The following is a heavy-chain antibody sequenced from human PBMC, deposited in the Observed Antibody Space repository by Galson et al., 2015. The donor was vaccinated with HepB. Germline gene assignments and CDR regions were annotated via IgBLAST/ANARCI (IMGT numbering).Heavy chain of an antibody. V-gene: IGHV1-69*13. CDR1: GVTFSNFA. CDR3: ATPKVEYEGSYCFDN. D-gene: IGHD3-3*01. Sequence: SVKVSCKASGVTFSNFAIAWVRQAPGQGLEWMGGIIPMFGVANYAQKFQGRVSMTADASPTTAYLELSGLRSEDTAVYYCATPKVEYEGSYCFDNWGQGTLITVSS. J-gene: IGHJ4*02. CDR2: IIPMFGVA.